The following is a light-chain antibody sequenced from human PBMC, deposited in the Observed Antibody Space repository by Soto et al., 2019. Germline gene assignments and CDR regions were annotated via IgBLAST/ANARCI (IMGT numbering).Light chain of an antibody. CDR1: QSISSW. Sequence: IQMTQSPSTLSASVGDRVTITCRASQSISSWLAWYQQKPGKAPKLLIYDASSLESGVPSRFSGSGSGTEFTLTISSLQPDDFATYYCQQYNSYLFGQGTKVEIK. V-gene: IGKV1-5*01. CDR2: DAS. J-gene: IGKJ1*01. CDR3: QQYNSYL.